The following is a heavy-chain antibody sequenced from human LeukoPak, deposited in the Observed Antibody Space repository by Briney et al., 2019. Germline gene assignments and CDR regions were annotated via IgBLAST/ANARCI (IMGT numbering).Heavy chain of an antibody. CDR3: ARDTSGGWYGLIDY. J-gene: IGHJ4*02. CDR2: IKQDGSEK. Sequence: PGGSLRLSCEASGFTFTRFWMSWVRQAPGKGLEWVANIKQDGSEKYYVDPVKGRFTISRDNAKNSLYLQMNSLRAEDTAVYYCARDTSGGWYGLIDYWGQGTPVTVSS. D-gene: IGHD6-19*01. CDR1: GFTFTRFW. V-gene: IGHV3-7*01.